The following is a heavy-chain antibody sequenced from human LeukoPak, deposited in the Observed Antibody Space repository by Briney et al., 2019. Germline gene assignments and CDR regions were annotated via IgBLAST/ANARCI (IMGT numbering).Heavy chain of an antibody. Sequence: GGSLRLSCAASGFTVSSNYMSWVRQAPGKGLEWLGRTRNKVNSYTTEYAASVKGRFTISRDDSKNSLYLQMNSLKTEDTALYYCARSKSARDFDYWGQGTLVTVSS. V-gene: IGHV3-72*01. CDR2: TRNKVNSYTT. J-gene: IGHJ4*02. CDR3: ARSKSARDFDY. CDR1: GFTVSSNY. D-gene: IGHD2-15*01.